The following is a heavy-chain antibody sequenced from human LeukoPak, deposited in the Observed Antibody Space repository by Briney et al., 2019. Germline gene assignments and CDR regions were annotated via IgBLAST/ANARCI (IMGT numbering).Heavy chain of an antibody. J-gene: IGHJ5*02. D-gene: IGHD3-16*01. V-gene: IGHV4-38-2*01. CDR2: VYHTGAT. Sequence: SGTLCLSCAASGYSISSGYLWLWIRPPPGEGLEWTGSVYHTGATYYNPSLRSPVTISVDTSKNQLSLELNSVTAADTAVYYCERHPGLTLSANWFDPWGQGTLVTVSS. CDR1: GYSISSGYL. CDR3: ERHPGLTLSANWFDP.